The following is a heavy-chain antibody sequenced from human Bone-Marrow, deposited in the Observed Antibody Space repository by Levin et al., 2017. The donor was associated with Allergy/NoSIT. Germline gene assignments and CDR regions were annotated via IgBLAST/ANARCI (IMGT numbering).Heavy chain of an antibody. J-gene: IGHJ4*02. CDR2: IYSRGDT. Sequence: TGGSLRLSCAASGLTVSNNYMSWVRQAPGKGLEWVALIYSRGDTYYADSVKGRFTISRDNSKNTLYLQMNSLRIDDTAVYYCVRDLAYGGNIRFDYWGQGTLVTVSS. V-gene: IGHV3-53*01. D-gene: IGHD4-23*01. CDR3: VRDLAYGGNIRFDY. CDR1: GLTVSNNY.